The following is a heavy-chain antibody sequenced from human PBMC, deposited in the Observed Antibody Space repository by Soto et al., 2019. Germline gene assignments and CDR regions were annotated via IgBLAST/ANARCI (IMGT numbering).Heavy chain of an antibody. V-gene: IGHV3-74*01. J-gene: IGHJ6*02. Sequence: GGSLRLSCAASGFTFSIYWMHWVRQAPGKGLVWVSRINSDGSSTSYADSVKGRFTISRDNAKTTLYLQMNSLRAEDTAVYYCAREGPGGPYYYYFCMDVWGQGTTVTVSS. CDR2: INSDGSST. CDR3: AREGPGGPYYYYFCMDV. D-gene: IGHD3-16*01. CDR1: GFTFSIYW.